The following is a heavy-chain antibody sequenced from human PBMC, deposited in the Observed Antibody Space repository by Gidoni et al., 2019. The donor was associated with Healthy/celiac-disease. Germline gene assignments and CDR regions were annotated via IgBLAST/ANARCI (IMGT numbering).Heavy chain of an antibody. CDR2: ISYDGSNK. CDR3: AKDSSGEGLDY. J-gene: IGHJ4*02. CDR1: GFTFSSYA. Sequence: QVQLVESGGGVVQPGRSLRLSCAASGFTFSSYAMHWVRQAPGKGLEWVAVISYDGSNKYYADSVKGRFTISRDNSKNTLYLQMNSLRAEDTAVYYCAKDSSGEGLDYWGQGTLVTVSS. D-gene: IGHD2-15*01. V-gene: IGHV3-30*04.